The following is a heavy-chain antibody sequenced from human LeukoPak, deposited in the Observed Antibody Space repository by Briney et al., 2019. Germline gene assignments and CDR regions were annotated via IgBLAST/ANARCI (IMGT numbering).Heavy chain of an antibody. CDR3: ARGRIQLCDY. CDR1: GGSFWGYY. Sequence: SETLSLTCAAYGGSFWGYYWSWLRQPPGKGLEWIGEINHSGSTNYNPSLKSRVTISVDTSKNQFSLKLSSVTAADTAVYYCARGRIQLCDYWGQGTLVTVSS. CDR2: INHSGST. J-gene: IGHJ4*02. D-gene: IGHD5-18*01. V-gene: IGHV4-34*01.